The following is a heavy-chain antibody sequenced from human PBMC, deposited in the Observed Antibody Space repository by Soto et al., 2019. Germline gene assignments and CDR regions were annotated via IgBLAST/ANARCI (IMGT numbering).Heavy chain of an antibody. CDR2: ISGIGGST. J-gene: IGHJ4*02. Sequence: GSLRLSCAASGFTFTDYALSWVRQAPGKGLEWVATISGIGGSTYLADSVRGRLSISRDNSKNTVSLLMNSLRAEDTAVYFCARGSSGYISSWYYFDYWGRGTLVTVSS. D-gene: IGHD6-13*01. CDR1: GFTFTDYA. CDR3: ARGSSGYISSWYYFDY. V-gene: IGHV3-23*01.